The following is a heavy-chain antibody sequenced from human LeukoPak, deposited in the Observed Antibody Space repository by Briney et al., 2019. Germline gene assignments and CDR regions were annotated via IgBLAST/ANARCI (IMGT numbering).Heavy chain of an antibody. D-gene: IGHD1-7*01. Sequence: SVKVSCKASGYTFTSYGISWVRQAPGQGLEWMGGIIPIFGTANYAQKFQGRVTITTDESTSTAYMELSSLRSEDTAVYYCARVTTGTTYDDAFDIWGQGTMVTVSS. J-gene: IGHJ3*02. CDR3: ARVTTGTTYDDAFDI. V-gene: IGHV1-69*05. CDR2: IIPIFGTA. CDR1: GYTFTSYG.